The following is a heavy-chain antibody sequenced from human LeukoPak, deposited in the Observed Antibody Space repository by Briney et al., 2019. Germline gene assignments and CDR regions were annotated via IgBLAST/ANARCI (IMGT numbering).Heavy chain of an antibody. D-gene: IGHD6-19*01. CDR1: GFTVSSNY. V-gene: IGHV3-53*01. J-gene: IGHJ4*02. Sequence: GGSLRLSCAASGFTVSSNYMSWVRQAPGKGLEWVSVIYSGGSTYYADSVKGRFTISRDNAKNSLYLQMNSLRAEDTAVYYCARESGGSGWYRSPYYFDYWGQGTLVTVSS. CDR3: ARESGGSGWYRSPYYFDY. CDR2: IYSGGST.